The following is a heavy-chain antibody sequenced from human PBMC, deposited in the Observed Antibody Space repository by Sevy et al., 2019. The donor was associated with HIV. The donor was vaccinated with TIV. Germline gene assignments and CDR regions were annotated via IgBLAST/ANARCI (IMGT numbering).Heavy chain of an antibody. Sequence: GETLKISCEGSGYSFTTYWIGWVRQMPEKGLEWMGVIYPDDSDTRYNPSFPGQVTISADKSINTAYLEWSSLKASDTAIYYCARLEQRHCNGAHCYPFDYWGQGTLVTVSS. CDR1: GYSFTTYW. CDR3: ARLEQRHCNGAHCYPFDY. CDR2: IYPDDSDT. V-gene: IGHV5-51*01. J-gene: IGHJ4*02. D-gene: IGHD2-21*01.